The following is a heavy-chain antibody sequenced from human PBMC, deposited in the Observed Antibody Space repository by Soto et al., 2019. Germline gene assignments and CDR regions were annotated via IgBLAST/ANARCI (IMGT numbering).Heavy chain of an antibody. Sequence: EVQLLESGGGLVQPGGSLRLSCAASGFTFSNYAMNWVRQAPGKGLEWVSVIRGSGDSTYYADSVKGRFTISRDNSKNTLYLQMNSLRAEDSAVYYCARRGSGSDYDYWGQGTLVTVSS. CDR2: IRGSGDST. CDR3: ARRGSGSDYDY. J-gene: IGHJ4*02. V-gene: IGHV3-23*01. D-gene: IGHD1-26*01. CDR1: GFTFSNYA.